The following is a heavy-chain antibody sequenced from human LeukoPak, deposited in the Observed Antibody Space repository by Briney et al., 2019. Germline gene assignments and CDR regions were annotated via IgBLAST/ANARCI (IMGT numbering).Heavy chain of an antibody. CDR2: INHSGST. CDR1: GGSISSGDYY. CDR3: ARGHRDIVVVPAAISDYYYGMDV. J-gene: IGHJ6*02. V-gene: IGHV4-30-4*01. Sequence: PSQTLSLTCTVSGGSISSGDYYWSWIRQPPGKGLEWIGEINHSGSTNYNPSLKSRVTISVDTSKNQFSLKLSSVTAADTAVYYCARGHRDIVVVPAAISDYYYGMDVWGQGTTVTVSS. D-gene: IGHD2-2*01.